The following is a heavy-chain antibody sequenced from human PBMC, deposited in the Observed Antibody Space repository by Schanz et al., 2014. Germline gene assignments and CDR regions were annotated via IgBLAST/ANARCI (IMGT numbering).Heavy chain of an antibody. J-gene: IGHJ4*02. CDR3: AKDQGSYGSGSYSYCAY. CDR1: GFTFSDYY. D-gene: IGHD3-10*01. V-gene: IGHV3-11*01. CDR2: ISNSGTTI. Sequence: QVQLVESGGGLVKPGGSLRLSCAASGFTFSDYYMSWIRQAPGQRLEWVSYISNSGTTIYYADSVQGRFTISRDNAKNSLYLQMDSLRADDTAVYYCAKDQGSYGSGSYSYCAYWGQGTLATVSS.